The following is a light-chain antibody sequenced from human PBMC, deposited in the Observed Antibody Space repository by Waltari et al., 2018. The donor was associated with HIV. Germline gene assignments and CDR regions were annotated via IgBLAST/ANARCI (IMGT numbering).Light chain of an antibody. CDR1: QSVSSSY. CDR3: QQYGSSPPYT. CDR2: GAS. J-gene: IGKJ2*01. V-gene: IGKV3-20*01. Sequence: EIVLTQSPGTLSLSPGERATLSCRASQSVSSSYLAWYQQTPGPAPRLLIYGASSRATGIPDRFSGSGSGTDFTLTISRLEPEDFAVYYCQQYGSSPPYTFGQGTKLEIK.